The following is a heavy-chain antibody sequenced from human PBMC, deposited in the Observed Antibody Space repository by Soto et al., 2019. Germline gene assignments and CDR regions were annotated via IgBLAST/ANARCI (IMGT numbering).Heavy chain of an antibody. J-gene: IGHJ4*02. CDR3: AIDRSSSTWALDY. V-gene: IGHV3-30*03. CDR2: ISYDGTNK. CDR1: GFTFSDSA. Sequence: QVQLVESWGVVVQPGRSLRLSCAASGFTFSDSAMHWVRQAPGKGLEWLAVISYDGTNKSYFDSVKGRFTISRDNSKNTLYLEMSRLSAEDTAVYYCAIDRSSSTWALDYWGQGTLVTVSS. D-gene: IGHD2-2*01.